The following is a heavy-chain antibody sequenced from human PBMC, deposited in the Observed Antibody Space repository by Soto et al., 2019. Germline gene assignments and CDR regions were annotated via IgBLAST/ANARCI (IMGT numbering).Heavy chain of an antibody. CDR1: GGSISSGGYS. J-gene: IGHJ3*02. Sequence: SGTLSLTCVVSGGSISSGGYSWRWIRQPPGKGLEWIGYIYHSGSTYYNPSLKSRVTISVDRSKNQFSLKLSSVTAADTAVYYCARTSAGWNHRDAFDIRGQGT. CDR2: IYHSGST. V-gene: IGHV4-30-2*01. CDR3: ARTSAGWNHRDAFDI. D-gene: IGHD1-1*01.